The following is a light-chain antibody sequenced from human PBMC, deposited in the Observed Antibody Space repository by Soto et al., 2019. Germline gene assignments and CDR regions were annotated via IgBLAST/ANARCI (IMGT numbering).Light chain of an antibody. CDR3: LLYHGAAQV. V-gene: IGLV7-43*01. CDR1: TGAVTSDYY. CDR2: STY. J-gene: IGLJ3*02. Sequence: QTVVTQEPSLTVSPGGTVTLTCASSTGAVTSDYYPNWLQQKPGQAPRSLIHSTYARHFWTPARFSGSLLGGKAALTVSGMQPEDEADYYCLLYHGAAQVFGGGTKLTVL.